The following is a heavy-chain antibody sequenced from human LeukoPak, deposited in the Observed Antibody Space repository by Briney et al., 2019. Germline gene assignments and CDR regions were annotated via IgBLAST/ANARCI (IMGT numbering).Heavy chain of an antibody. CDR1: GFTFNEYA. Sequence: GGSLRLSCAGSGFTFNEYAMGWVRNAQGAGLDWVSAVSGSGYSTYYADSVKGLFTISRDNSKNTLYLQMNSLRAEDTAVYYCVKVPYYDILTRGYYYYYMDVWGKGTTVTVSS. D-gene: IGHD3-9*01. V-gene: IGHV3-23*01. CDR3: VKVPYYDILTRGYYYYYMDV. J-gene: IGHJ6*03. CDR2: VSGSGYST.